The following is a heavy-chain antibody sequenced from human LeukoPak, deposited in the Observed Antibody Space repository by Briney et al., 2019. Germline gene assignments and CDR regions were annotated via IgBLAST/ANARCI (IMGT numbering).Heavy chain of an antibody. CDR3: ARIDAIFYMDV. J-gene: IGHJ6*03. CDR2: IYYSGST. D-gene: IGHD3-9*01. Sequence: SETLSLTCTVSGGSISSSSYYWGWIRQPPGKGLEWIGSIYYSGSTYYNPSLKSRVTISVDTSKNQFSLKLSSVTAADTAVYYCARIDAIFYMDVWGKGTTVTVSS. V-gene: IGHV4-39*07. CDR1: GGSISSSSYY.